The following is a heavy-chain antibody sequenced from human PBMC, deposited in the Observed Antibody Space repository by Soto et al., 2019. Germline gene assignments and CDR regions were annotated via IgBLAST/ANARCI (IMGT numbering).Heavy chain of an antibody. D-gene: IGHD3-22*01. CDR3: ARDFRGYYDSSGPLDI. CDR2: ISYDGSNK. V-gene: IGHV3-30-3*01. J-gene: IGHJ3*02. Sequence: PGGSLRLSCEASGFTFSSYAMHWVRQAPGKGLEWVAVISYDGSNKYYADSVKGRFTISRDNSKITLYLQMNSLRAEDTAVYYCARDFRGYYDSSGPLDIWGQGTMVTVSS. CDR1: GFTFSSYA.